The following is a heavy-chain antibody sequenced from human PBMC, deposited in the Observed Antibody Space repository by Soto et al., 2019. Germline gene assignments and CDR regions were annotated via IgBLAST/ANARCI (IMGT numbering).Heavy chain of an antibody. V-gene: IGHV3-33*01. D-gene: IGHD2-21*02. Sequence: GGSLRLSCAASGFTFSSYGMHWVRQAPGKGLEWVAVIWYDGSNKYYADSVKGRFTISRDNSKNTLYLQMNSLRAEDTAVYYCVRDQRGGYLSPSFQHWGQGTLVTVSS. CDR1: GFTFSSYG. CDR2: IWYDGSNK. CDR3: VRDQRGGYLSPSFQH. J-gene: IGHJ1*01.